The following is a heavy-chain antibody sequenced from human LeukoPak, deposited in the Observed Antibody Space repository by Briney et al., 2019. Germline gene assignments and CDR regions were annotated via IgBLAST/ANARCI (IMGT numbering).Heavy chain of an antibody. V-gene: IGHV4-59*01. CDR3: ARDRGITFGGVIAAEDAFDI. CDR2: IYYSGST. D-gene: IGHD3-16*02. J-gene: IGHJ3*02. Sequence: LETLSLTCTVSGGSISSYYWSWIRQPPGKGLEWIGYIYYSGSTNYNPSLKSRVTISVDTSKNQFSLKLSSVTAADTAVYYCARDRGITFGGVIAAEDAFDIWGQGTMVTVSS. CDR1: GGSISSYY.